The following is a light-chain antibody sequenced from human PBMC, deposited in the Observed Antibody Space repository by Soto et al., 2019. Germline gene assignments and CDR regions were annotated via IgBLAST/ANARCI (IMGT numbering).Light chain of an antibody. V-gene: IGLV1-40*01. CDR3: QSQDGSLSVSV. Sequence: QSVLTQPPSVSGAPGQRVTISCTGSNSNIGAGYDAHWYQQLPRIAPKLLIYGNNIRPSGVPDRFSGSKFATSAYLTISGLQAEDEAEYYCQSQDGSLSVSVFGGGTKVTVL. CDR1: NSNIGAGYD. CDR2: GNN. J-gene: IGLJ3*02.